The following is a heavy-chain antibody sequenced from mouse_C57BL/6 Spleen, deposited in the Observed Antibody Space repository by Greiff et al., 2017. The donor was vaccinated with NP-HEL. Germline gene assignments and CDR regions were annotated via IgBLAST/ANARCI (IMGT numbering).Heavy chain of an antibody. CDR2: IHPNSGST. Sequence: QVQLQQPGAELVKPGASVKLSCKASGYTFTSYWMHWVKQRPGQGLEWIGMIHPNSGSTNYNEKFKSKATLTVDKSSSTAYMQLSSLTSEDSAVYYCASAGYGLYCDVWGPGTTVTVSS. J-gene: IGHJ1*01. V-gene: IGHV1-64*01. CDR1: GYTFTSYW. CDR3: ASAGYGLYCDV. D-gene: IGHD3-1*01.